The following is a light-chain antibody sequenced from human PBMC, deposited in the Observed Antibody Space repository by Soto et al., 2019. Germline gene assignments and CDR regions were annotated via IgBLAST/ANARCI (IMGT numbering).Light chain of an antibody. J-gene: IGKJ5*01. CDR2: YAS. V-gene: IGKV1-13*02. CDR1: QGIGSA. Sequence: AIQLTQSPSSLSASVGDRVTITCRASQGIGSALAWYQQKPGKAPKLLIYYASSLESGVPSRFSGSGSGTDFTLTISSLQPEDFGTYYCQQFKSYPPITFGQGTRWRL. CDR3: QQFKSYPPIT.